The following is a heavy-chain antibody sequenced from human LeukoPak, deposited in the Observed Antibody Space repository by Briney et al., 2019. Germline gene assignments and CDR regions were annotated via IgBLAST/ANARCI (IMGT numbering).Heavy chain of an antibody. CDR2: IRYDGSNK. J-gene: IGHJ4*02. Sequence: PGGSLRLFCAASGFTFSTYGMHWVRQAPGKGLEGVAFIRYDGSNKYYADSVKGRFTISRDNSKNTVYLQMNSLRAEDTAVYYCAAPGVPAATYYFDYWGQGTLVTVSS. CDR1: GFTFSTYG. CDR3: AAPGVPAATYYFDY. D-gene: IGHD2-2*01. V-gene: IGHV3-30*02.